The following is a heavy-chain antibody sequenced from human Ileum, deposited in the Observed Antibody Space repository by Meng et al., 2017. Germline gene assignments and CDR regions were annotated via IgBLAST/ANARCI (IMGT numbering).Heavy chain of an antibody. CDR3: ASGNSKWEPFDY. CDR2: IYYSGST. Sequence: VQLQESGPGLVKSSQTLSLTCTVSGGSISRYYWSWIRQPPGKGLEWIGYIYYSGSTNYNPSLKSRVTISVDTSKNQFSLKLSSVTAADTAVYYCASGNSKWEPFDYWGQGTLVTVSS. D-gene: IGHD1-26*01. J-gene: IGHJ4*02. CDR1: GGSISRYY. V-gene: IGHV4-59*01.